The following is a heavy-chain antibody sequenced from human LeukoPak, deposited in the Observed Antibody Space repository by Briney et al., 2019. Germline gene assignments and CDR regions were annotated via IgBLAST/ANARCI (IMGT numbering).Heavy chain of an antibody. J-gene: IGHJ5*02. Sequence: GGSLKLSCAASGFTLSDSAIHWVRQASGKGLEWVGLIDRPAKSYATAYGASVGGRFTISRDDSKNTAYLQMDSLKTEDTALYYCTRDRGTYNWLDPWGQGTLVTVSS. CDR1: GFTLSDSA. CDR3: TRDRGTYNWLDP. V-gene: IGHV3-73*01. D-gene: IGHD1-26*01. CDR2: IDRPAKSYAT.